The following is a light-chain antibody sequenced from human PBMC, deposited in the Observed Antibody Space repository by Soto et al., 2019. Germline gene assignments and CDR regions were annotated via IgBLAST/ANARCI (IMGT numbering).Light chain of an antibody. CDR2: NDN. CDR3: ASWDDSLYGYV. V-gene: IGLV1-44*01. Sequence: QPVLTQPPSASGTPGQRVSISCSGRTSNIGSNTVNWYQQLPGTAPKLLIYNDNQRPSGVPDRFSGSRSGTSASLAISGLQSEDEADYYCASWDDSLYGYVFGTGTKLTVL. CDR1: TSNIGSNT. J-gene: IGLJ1*01.